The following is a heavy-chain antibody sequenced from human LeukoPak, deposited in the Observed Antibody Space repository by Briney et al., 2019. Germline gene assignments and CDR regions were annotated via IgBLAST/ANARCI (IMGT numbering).Heavy chain of an antibody. CDR2: TRNKANSYTT. V-gene: IGHV3-72*01. CDR3: AGVVADGYFDY. CDR1: GFTFSDHY. J-gene: IGHJ4*02. Sequence: GGSLRLSCAASGFTFSDHYMDWVRQAPGKGLVWVGRTRNKANSYTTEYAASVKGRFTISRDDSKNSLYLQMNSLKTEDTAVYYCAGVVADGYFDYWGQGTLVTVSS. D-gene: IGHD5-12*01.